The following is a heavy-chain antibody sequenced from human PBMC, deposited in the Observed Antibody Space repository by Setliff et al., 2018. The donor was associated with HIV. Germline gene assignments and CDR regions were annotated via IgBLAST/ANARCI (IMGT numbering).Heavy chain of an antibody. J-gene: IGHJ4*02. D-gene: IGHD3-22*01. Sequence: GSLRLSCAASGFNFDEFGMSWVRQSPGKGLEWVSGIDWNGGKTGYADSVKGRFTISRDSAENSLYLQMNSLRAEDTALYYCARARVYFDSSRYHHLDYWGRGTLVTVSS. V-gene: IGHV3-20*04. CDR3: ARARVYFDSSRYHHLDY. CDR1: GFNFDEFG. CDR2: IDWNGGKT.